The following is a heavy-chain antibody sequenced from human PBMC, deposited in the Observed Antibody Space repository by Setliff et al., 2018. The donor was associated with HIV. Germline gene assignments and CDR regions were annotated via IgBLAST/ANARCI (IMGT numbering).Heavy chain of an antibody. V-gene: IGHV3-74*01. Sequence: GGSLRLSCAASGFTFSDHYMSWIRQVPGKGLVWVSRISSDGSSTSYADSVMGRFTISRDNSKNTLYLQMNSLRAEDTAVYYCARGPRRLYAFDIWGQGTMVTVSS. CDR3: ARGPRRLYAFDI. J-gene: IGHJ3*02. CDR2: ISSDGSST. D-gene: IGHD2-2*01. CDR1: GFTFSDHY.